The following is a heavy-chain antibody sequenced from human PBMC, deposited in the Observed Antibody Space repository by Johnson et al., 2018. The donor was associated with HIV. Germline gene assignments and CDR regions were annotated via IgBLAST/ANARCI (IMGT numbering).Heavy chain of an antibody. J-gene: IGHJ3*02. D-gene: IGHD6-6*01. CDR2: IKYDGSGK. CDR3: AAAEYDAFDI. V-gene: IGHV3-7*01. Sequence: EMQLVESGGGLVKPGGSLRLSCAASGFIFSGYWMNWVRQAPGKGLAWVAGIKYDGSGKFCVDSVKGPFIISRDKAKNALLMQMRSLRGEDTAVYYCAAAEYDAFDIWGQGTMVTVSS. CDR1: GFIFSGYW.